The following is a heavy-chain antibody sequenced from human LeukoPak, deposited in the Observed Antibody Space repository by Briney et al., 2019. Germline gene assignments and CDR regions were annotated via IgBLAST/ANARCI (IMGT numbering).Heavy chain of an antibody. CDR1: GVSISSSSYY. CDR3: ARDKYYYDTSGSNPVFDY. CDR2: IYSSGST. V-gene: IGHV4-39*02. Sequence: PSETLSLTCNVSGVSISSSSYYWGWIRQPPGKGLEWIGSIYSSGSTYYNSSLKSRVTISIDTSKNQVSLKMSSVTAADTAVYYCARDKYYYDTSGSNPVFDYWSQGTLVTVSS. D-gene: IGHD3-22*01. J-gene: IGHJ4*02.